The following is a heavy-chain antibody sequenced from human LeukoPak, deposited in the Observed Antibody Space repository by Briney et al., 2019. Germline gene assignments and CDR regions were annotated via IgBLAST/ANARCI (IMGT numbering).Heavy chain of an antibody. Sequence: SETLSLTCTVSGGFISSSSYYWGWIRQPPGKGLEWIASIYYSGSTYYNPSLKSRVAISVDTSKNQFSLKLSSVTAADTAVYYCASPRYCSGGSCYAGGLAFDIWGQGTMVTVSS. CDR1: GGFISSSSYY. V-gene: IGHV4-39*01. CDR3: ASPRYCSGGSCYAGGLAFDI. D-gene: IGHD2-15*01. J-gene: IGHJ3*02. CDR2: IYYSGST.